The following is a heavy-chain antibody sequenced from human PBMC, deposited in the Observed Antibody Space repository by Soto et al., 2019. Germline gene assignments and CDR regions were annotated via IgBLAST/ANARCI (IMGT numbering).Heavy chain of an antibody. CDR3: ARVFGFGGMDV. Sequence: TSETLSLTCVVSGGSISSGGYYWSWIRQHPGKGLEWIGYIYYSGSTYYNPSLKSRVTISVDTSKNQFSLKLSSVTAADTAVYYCARVFGFGGMDVWGQGTTVTVS. J-gene: IGHJ6*02. CDR2: IYYSGST. D-gene: IGHD3-10*01. CDR1: GGSISSGGYY. V-gene: IGHV4-31*11.